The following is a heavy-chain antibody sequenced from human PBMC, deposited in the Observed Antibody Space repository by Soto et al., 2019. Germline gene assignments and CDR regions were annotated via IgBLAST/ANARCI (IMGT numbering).Heavy chain of an antibody. CDR3: ARDNDSGYDPRKFDY. CDR1: GGTFSSYA. CDR2: IIPIFGTA. J-gene: IGHJ4*02. D-gene: IGHD5-12*01. Sequence: ASVKVSCKASGGTFSSYAISWVRQAPGQGLEWMGGIIPIFGTANYAQKFQGRVTITADESTSTAYMELSSLRSEDTAVYYCARDNDSGYDPRKFDYWGQGTLVTVSS. V-gene: IGHV1-69*13.